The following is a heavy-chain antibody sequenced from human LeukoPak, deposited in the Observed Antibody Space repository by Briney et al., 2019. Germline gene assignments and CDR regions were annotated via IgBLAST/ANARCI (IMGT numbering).Heavy chain of an antibody. Sequence: PSETLSLTCTVSGGSISSGGYYWSWIRQHPGTGLEWIGYIYYSGSTYYNPSLKSRVTISVDTSKNQFSLKLSSVTAADTAVYYCARVRFNYYDSSGYLDYWGQGTLVTVSS. D-gene: IGHD3-22*01. V-gene: IGHV4-31*03. J-gene: IGHJ4*02. CDR1: GGSISSGGYY. CDR2: IYYSGST. CDR3: ARVRFNYYDSSGYLDY.